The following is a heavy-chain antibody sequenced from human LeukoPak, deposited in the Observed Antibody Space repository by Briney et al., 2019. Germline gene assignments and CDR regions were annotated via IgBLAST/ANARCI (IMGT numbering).Heavy chain of an antibody. CDR1: GYTFTGYY. Sequence: ASVTVSCKASGYTFTGYYMHWVRQAPGQGLEWMGWINPNSGGTNYAQKFQGRVTMTRDTSISTAYMELSRLRSDDTAVYYCAREPLYVDIVASGWFDPWGQGTLVTVSS. CDR3: AREPLYVDIVASGWFDP. CDR2: INPNSGGT. D-gene: IGHD5-12*01. V-gene: IGHV1-2*02. J-gene: IGHJ5*02.